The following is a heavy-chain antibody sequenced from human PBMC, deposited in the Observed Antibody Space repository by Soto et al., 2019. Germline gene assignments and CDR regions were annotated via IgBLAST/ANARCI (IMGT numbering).Heavy chain of an antibody. CDR1: GYTLTELS. D-gene: IGHD2-15*01. CDR2: FDPEDGET. CDR3: ATNAWVSCSGGSCFDY. J-gene: IGHJ4*02. Sequence: ASVKVSCKVSGYTLTELSMHWVRQAPGKGLGWMGGFDPEDGETIYAQKFQGRVTMTEDTSTDTAYMELSSLRSEDTAVYYCATNAWVSCSGGSCFDYWGQGTLVTVSS. V-gene: IGHV1-24*01.